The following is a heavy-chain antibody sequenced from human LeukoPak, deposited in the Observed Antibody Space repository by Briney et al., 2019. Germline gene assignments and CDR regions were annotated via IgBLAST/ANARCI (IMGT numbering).Heavy chain of an antibody. CDR2: VYYSGTT. J-gene: IGHJ4*02. D-gene: IGHD5-18*01. V-gene: IGHV4-59*12. Sequence: SETLSLTCTVSGGPISSYYWSWIRQPPGKGLEWIGYVYYSGTTNYNPSLKSRVIISVDTSKNQFSLKLSSVTAADTAVYYCARPTRRGYSYGSFDYWGQGTLVTVSS. CDR3: ARPTRRGYSYGSFDY. CDR1: GGPISSYY.